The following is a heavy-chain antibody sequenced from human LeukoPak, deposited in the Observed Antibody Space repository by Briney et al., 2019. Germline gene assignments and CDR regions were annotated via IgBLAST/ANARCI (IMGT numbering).Heavy chain of an antibody. J-gene: IGHJ4*02. Sequence: GRSLRLSCAASGFTFSSYGMPWVRQAPGKGLEWVAVISYDGSNKYYADSVKGRFTISRDNSKNTLYLQMNSLRAEDTAVYYCAKVVDGYNSDSDYWGQGTLVTVSS. CDR1: GFTFSSYG. CDR2: ISYDGSNK. D-gene: IGHD5-12*01. V-gene: IGHV3-30*18. CDR3: AKVVDGYNSDSDY.